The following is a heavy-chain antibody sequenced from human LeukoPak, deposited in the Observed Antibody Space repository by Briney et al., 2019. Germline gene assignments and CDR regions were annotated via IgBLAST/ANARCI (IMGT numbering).Heavy chain of an antibody. CDR3: AREYYDLLTGYYVDY. D-gene: IGHD3-9*01. V-gene: IGHV3-11*04. CDR2: ISSSGSTI. CDR1: GFTFSDYY. J-gene: IGHJ4*02. Sequence: GGSLRLSCAASGFTFSDYYMSWIRQAPGKGLEWVSYISSSGSTIYYADSVKGRFTISRDNAKNSLYLQMNSLRAEDTAVYYCAREYYDLLTGYYVDYWGQGTLVTVSS.